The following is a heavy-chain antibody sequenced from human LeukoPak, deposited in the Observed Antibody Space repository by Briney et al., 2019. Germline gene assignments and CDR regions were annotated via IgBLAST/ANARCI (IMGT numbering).Heavy chain of an antibody. V-gene: IGHV3-30*04. CDR2: ISYDGRMK. CDR3: AKGGDGYNYGSYFDY. D-gene: IGHD5-24*01. Sequence: PGKSLRLSCVASGFTFGSYSMHWVRQAPGKGLEWVAVISYDGRMKSYADSVKGRFTFSRDNSKNTLYLQMNSLRAEDTAVYYCAKGGDGYNYGSYFDYWGQGTLVTVSS. J-gene: IGHJ4*02. CDR1: GFTFGSYS.